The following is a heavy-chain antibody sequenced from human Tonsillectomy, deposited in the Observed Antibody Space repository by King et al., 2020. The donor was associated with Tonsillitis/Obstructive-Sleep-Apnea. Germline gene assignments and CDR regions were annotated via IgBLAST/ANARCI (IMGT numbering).Heavy chain of an antibody. CDR3: ARDSPTYLGFDI. CDR1: GYTFTDYT. J-gene: IGHJ3*02. V-gene: IGHV1-3*01. Sequence: VQLVQSGAEVKKPGASVKVSCKASGYTFTDYTMHWVRQAPGQRLECMGWINAANGNTKYSQTFQGRVTITRDTSASTAYMELSSLRSEDTAVYYCARDSPTYLGFDIWGQGTMVTVSS. D-gene: IGHD2-2*01. CDR2: INAANGNT.